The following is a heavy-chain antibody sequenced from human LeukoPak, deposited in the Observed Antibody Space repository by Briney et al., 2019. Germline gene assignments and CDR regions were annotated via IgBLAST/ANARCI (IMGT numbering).Heavy chain of an antibody. Sequence: PSGTLSLTCSVSGGSIRNHHWTWIRQSPRKGLEWIGHVFFTEGTNYSPSLRGRITISADRSKNQIYLKLGSVTAADTAVYYCARELYHFDRWGQGALVTVSS. J-gene: IGHJ4*02. CDR1: GGSIRNHH. D-gene: IGHD2-8*01. CDR2: VFFTEGT. CDR3: ARELYHFDR. V-gene: IGHV4-59*11.